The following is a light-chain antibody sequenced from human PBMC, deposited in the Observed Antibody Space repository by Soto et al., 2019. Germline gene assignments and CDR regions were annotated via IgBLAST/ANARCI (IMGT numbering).Light chain of an antibody. CDR1: SSDVGAYKY. V-gene: IGLV2-8*01. J-gene: IGLJ3*02. CDR3: TSYVGSDIWV. Sequence: QSVLTQPPSASGSPGQSVTISCTGTSSDVGAYKYVSWYQQYPGKAPKLMIYEVSKRPSGVPDRFSGSKSGNTASLTVSGPQAEDEADYYCTSYVGSDIWVFGGGTKVTVL. CDR2: EVS.